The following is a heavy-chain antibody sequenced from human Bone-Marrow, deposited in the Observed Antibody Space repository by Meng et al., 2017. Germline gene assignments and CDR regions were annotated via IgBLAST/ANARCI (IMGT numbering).Heavy chain of an antibody. CDR1: GGSISSGGYY. CDR3: ARGGDGYNWDLDY. D-gene: IGHD5-24*01. CDR2: IYYSGST. Sequence: SETLSLTCTVSGGSISSGGYYWSWIRQHPGKGLEWIGYIYYSGSTNYNPSLKSRVTISVDTSKNQFFLKLSSVTAADTAVYYCARGGDGYNWDLDYWGQGTLVTVSS. J-gene: IGHJ4*02. V-gene: IGHV4-61*08.